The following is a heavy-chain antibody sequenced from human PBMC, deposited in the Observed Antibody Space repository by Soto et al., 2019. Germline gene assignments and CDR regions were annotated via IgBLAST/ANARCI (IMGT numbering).Heavy chain of an antibody. CDR1: GFTFSSDA. D-gene: IGHD6-19*01. J-gene: IGHJ4*02. Sequence: EVQLLESGGGLPQPGGSLRLSCAVSGFTFSSDAMTWVRQAPGEGLEWVSSITSSGDSTYYADSVKGRFTISRDNSKNTVNLQMNSLRAEDTALYYCAKGGIGLAGLSDWGQGTLVTVSS. V-gene: IGHV3-23*01. CDR3: AKGGIGLAGLSD. CDR2: ITSSGDST.